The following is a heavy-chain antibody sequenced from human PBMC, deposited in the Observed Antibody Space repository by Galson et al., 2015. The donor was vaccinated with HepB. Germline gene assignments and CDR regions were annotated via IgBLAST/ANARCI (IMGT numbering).Heavy chain of an antibody. D-gene: IGHD2-2*01. CDR2: ISYDGSNK. CDR1: GFTFSSYA. V-gene: IGHV3-30*04. J-gene: IGHJ6*02. CDR3: ARDIVVVPAAMRRARYYYYGMDV. Sequence: SLRLSCAASGFTFSSYAMHWVRQAPGKGLEWVAVISYDGSNKYYADSVKGRFTISRDNSKNTLYLQMNGLRAEDTAVYYCARDIVVVPAAMRRARYYYYGMDVWGQGTTVTVSS.